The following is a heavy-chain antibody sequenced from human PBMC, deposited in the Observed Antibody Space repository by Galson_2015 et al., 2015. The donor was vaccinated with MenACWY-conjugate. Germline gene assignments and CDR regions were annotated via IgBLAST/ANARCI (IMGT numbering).Heavy chain of an antibody. CDR2: ISTSSSHI. J-gene: IGHJ4*02. Sequence: SLRLSCAASGFDFRTYNMNWVRQAPGKGLEWVSSISTSSSHIYYADSVKGRFTISRDNAKNSLYLQMNSLRVEDTAVYYCARVGTTWYLWGQGTLVTVSS. D-gene: IGHD6-13*01. V-gene: IGHV3-21*01. CDR3: ARVGTTWYL. CDR1: GFDFRTYN.